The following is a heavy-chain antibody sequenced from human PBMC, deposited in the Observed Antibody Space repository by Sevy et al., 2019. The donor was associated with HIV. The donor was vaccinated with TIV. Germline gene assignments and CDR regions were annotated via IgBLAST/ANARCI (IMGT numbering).Heavy chain of an antibody. V-gene: IGHV3-21*01. D-gene: IGHD2-15*01. CDR1: GFTIRTYN. CDR3: ARDLVIPATTDYFYYGMDV. CDR2: ISSSSTYI. J-gene: IGHJ6*02. Sequence: GGSLRLSCAASGFTIRTYNMNWVRQAPGKGLEWVSSISSSSTYIYYADSVKSRFTISRDNAKNSLYLQMSSLRAEDTAVYYCARDLVIPATTDYFYYGMDVWGQGTTVTVSS.